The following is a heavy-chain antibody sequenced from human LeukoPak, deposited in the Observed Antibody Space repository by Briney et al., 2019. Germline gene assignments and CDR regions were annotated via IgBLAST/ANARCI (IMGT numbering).Heavy chain of an antibody. CDR1: GFTFNSYT. Sequence: GGSLRLSCAASGFTFNSYTMHWVRQAPGKGLEWVAVMWYDGRKKDYADSVKGRFIISRDNSKNTVYLQMNSLRADDTAVYYCARDPTTVTTGVLGYWGQGTLVTVSS. CDR2: MWYDGRKK. V-gene: IGHV3-33*08. D-gene: IGHD4-17*01. CDR3: ARDPTTVTTGVLGY. J-gene: IGHJ4*01.